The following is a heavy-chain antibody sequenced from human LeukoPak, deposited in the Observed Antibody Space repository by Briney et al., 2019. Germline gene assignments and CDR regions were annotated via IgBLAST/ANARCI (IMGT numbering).Heavy chain of an antibody. CDR3: ARLYYDSSGYYQICYFDY. Sequence: SETLSLTCTVSGGSISSSSYYWGWIRQPPGKGLEWIGSIYYSGSTYCNPSLKSRVTISVDTSKNQFSLNLSSVTAADTAVYYCARLYYDSSGYYQICYFDYWGQGTLVTVSS. D-gene: IGHD3-22*01. J-gene: IGHJ4*02. V-gene: IGHV4-39*01. CDR2: IYYSGST. CDR1: GGSISSSSYY.